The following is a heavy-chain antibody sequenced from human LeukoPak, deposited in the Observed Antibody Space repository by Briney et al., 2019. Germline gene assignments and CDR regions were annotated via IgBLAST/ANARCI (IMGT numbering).Heavy chain of an antibody. J-gene: IGHJ4*02. CDR2: IYSGGST. CDR1: GFTVSSNY. V-gene: IGHV3-66*01. Sequence: GGSLRLSCAASGFTVSSNYMSWVRQAPGKGLEWVSVIYSGGSTYYADSVKGRFTISRDNSKNTLYLQMNSLRAEDTAVYYCARAFPSYYYGSRSSPPQNWGQGTLVTVSS. D-gene: IGHD3-10*01. CDR3: ARAFPSYYYGSRSSPPQN.